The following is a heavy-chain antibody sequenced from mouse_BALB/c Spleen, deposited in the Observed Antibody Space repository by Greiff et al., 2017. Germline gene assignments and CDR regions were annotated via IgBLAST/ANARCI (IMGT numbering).Heavy chain of an antibody. CDR1: GYTFTSYW. J-gene: IGHJ2*01. CDR3: TRNYLDY. Sequence: QVQLQQPGAELVKPGASVKMSCKASGYTFTSYWMHWVKQRPGQGLEWIGVIDPSDSYTSYNQKFKGKATLTVDTSSSTAYMQLSSLTSEDSAVYYSTRNYLDYWGEGTTLTVSS. CDR2: IDPSDSYT. D-gene: IGHD1-1*02. V-gene: IGHV1S127*01.